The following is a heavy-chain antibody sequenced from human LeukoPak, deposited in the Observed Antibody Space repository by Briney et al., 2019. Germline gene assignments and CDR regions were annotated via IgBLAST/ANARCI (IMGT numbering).Heavy chain of an antibody. D-gene: IGHD6-6*01. CDR1: GFTFDDYG. CDR3: AREYRIAASVDY. J-gene: IGHJ4*02. Sequence: GGSLRLSCAASGFTFDDYGMSWFRQAPGKGLEWVSGINWNGGSTGYADSAKGRFTISRDNAKNSLYLQMNSLRAEDTALYYCAREYRIAASVDYWGQGTLVTVSS. CDR2: INWNGGST. V-gene: IGHV3-20*04.